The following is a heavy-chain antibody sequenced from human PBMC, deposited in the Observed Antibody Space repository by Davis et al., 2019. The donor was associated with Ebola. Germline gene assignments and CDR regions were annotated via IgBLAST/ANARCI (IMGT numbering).Heavy chain of an antibody. CDR3: ARIRGIVGATDYYYGMDV. J-gene: IGHJ6*02. V-gene: IGHV2-5*02. D-gene: IGHD1-26*01. CDR2: IYWDDDK. CDR1: GFSLSTSGVG. Sequence: SGPTLVKPTQTLTLTCTFSGFSLSTSGVGVGWIRQPPGKALEWLALIYWDDDKRYSPSLKSRLTITKDTSKSQVVLTMTNMDPVDTATYYCARIRGIVGATDYYYGMDVWGQGTTVTVSS.